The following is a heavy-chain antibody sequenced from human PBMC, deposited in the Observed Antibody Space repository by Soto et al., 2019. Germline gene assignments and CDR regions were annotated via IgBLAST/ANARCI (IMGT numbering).Heavy chain of an antibody. CDR1: GYTFTSYD. D-gene: IGHD2-15*01. CDR3: ASATGYCSGGSCYFFY. J-gene: IGHJ4*02. CDR2: MNPNSGNT. V-gene: IGHV1-8*01. Sequence: QVQLVQSGAEVKKPGASVKVSCKASGYTFTSYDINWVRQATGQGLEWMGWMNPNSGNTGYAQKFRGRVTMTRNTSISTAYMELSSLRSEDTAVYYCASATGYCSGGSCYFFYWGQGTLVTVSS.